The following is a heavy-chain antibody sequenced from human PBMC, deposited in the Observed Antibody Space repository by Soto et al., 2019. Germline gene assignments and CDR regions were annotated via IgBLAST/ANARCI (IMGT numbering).Heavy chain of an antibody. J-gene: IGHJ4*02. CDR3: ARQYYDFWSGYYTYFDY. D-gene: IGHD3-3*01. Sequence: PGGSLRLSCAASGFTFTNFAMSWVRQPPGKGLEWVSSISGTGGATYYADSVKGRFTLSRDNSKNTLYLQMNSLRAEDTAVYYCARQYYDFWSGYYTYFDYWGRGTLVTVSS. V-gene: IGHV3-23*01. CDR2: ISGTGGAT. CDR1: GFTFTNFA.